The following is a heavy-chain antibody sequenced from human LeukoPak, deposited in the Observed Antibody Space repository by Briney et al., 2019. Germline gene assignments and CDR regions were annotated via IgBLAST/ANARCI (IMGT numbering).Heavy chain of an antibody. Sequence: GGSLRLSCAASGFTFSDYYMTWIRQAPGRGLEWISYINGSSSDTNYADSVRGRFTISRDNAKNSLYLLMNSLRVEDTAVYYRARRGTTYCTVDSCHPNWFDPWGQGTLVTVSS. CDR1: GFTFSDYY. D-gene: IGHD2-15*01. CDR2: INGSSSDT. V-gene: IGHV3-11*03. J-gene: IGHJ5*02. CDR3: ARRGTTYCTVDSCHPNWFDP.